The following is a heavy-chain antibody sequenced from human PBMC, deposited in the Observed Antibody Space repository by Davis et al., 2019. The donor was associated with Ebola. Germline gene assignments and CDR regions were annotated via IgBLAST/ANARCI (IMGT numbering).Heavy chain of an antibody. CDR1: GFTVSSYY. V-gene: IGHV3-66*01. CDR3: ARDNWDYGMDV. J-gene: IGHJ6*02. D-gene: IGHD1-1*01. Sequence: GESLNIPCAASGFTVSSYYMRWVRQAPGKGLEWVSVIYSGGSTYYADSVKGRFTISRDNFKNTLYLQMNSLRAEDTAVYYCARDNWDYGMDVWGQGTTVTVSS. CDR2: IYSGGST.